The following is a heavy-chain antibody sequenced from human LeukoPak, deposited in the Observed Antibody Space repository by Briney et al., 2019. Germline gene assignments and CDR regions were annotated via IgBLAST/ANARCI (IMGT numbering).Heavy chain of an antibody. Sequence: SETLSLTCTVSGGSISRYYWSWIRRPPGKGLEWIGYIDDSGDTNYNPSLKSQVTISVDKSKNQFSLKLSFVTAADTAMYYCARSDYHNSGSHTVFDAFDIWGQGTRVTVSS. CDR2: IDDSGDT. V-gene: IGHV4-59*01. CDR3: ARSDYHNSGSHTVFDAFDI. D-gene: IGHD3-10*01. J-gene: IGHJ3*02. CDR1: GGSISRYY.